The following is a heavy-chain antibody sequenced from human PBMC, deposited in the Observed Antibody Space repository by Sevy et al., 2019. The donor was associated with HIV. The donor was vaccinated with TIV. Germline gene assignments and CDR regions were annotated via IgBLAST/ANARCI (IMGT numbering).Heavy chain of an antibody. CDR1: GYTLSELS. CDR2: FDPEDEET. V-gene: IGHV1-24*01. D-gene: IGHD3-22*01. J-gene: IGHJ4*02. CDR3: ATTKDYYDSSGSPFDY. Sequence: ASVKVSCKVSGYTLSELSMHWVRLAPGKGLEWMGSFDPEDEETTYAQKFQGRVTMTEDTSTDTAYMGLSSLRSEDTAVYYCATTKDYYDSSGSPFDYWGQGTLVTVSS.